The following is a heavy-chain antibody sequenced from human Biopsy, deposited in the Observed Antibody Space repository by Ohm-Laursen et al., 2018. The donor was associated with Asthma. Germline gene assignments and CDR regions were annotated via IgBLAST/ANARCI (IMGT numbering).Heavy chain of an antibody. CDR3: AKDVVWFRELGGMDV. CDR1: GFTFSTYA. J-gene: IGHJ6*02. Sequence: SLRLSCTTSGFTFSTYAMHWVRQAPGKGLEWVALISYDGSKRHSADSVRGRFTISRDNSKNTLYLQMNSLRAGDTAVYYCAKDVVWFRELGGMDVWGQGTTVTVSS. CDR2: ISYDGSKR. D-gene: IGHD3-10*01. V-gene: IGHV3-30*18.